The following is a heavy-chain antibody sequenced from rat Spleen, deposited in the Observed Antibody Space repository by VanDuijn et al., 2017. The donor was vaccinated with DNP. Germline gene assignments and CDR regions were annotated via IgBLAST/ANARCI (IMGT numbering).Heavy chain of an antibody. CDR3: AKPDY. CDR2: ITYDGSVT. CDR1: GFTFSDYN. J-gene: IGHJ2*01. V-gene: IGHV5-7*01. Sequence: EVQLVESGGGLVQPGRSLKLSCAASGFTFSDYNMAWVRQASKKGLEWVATITYDGSVTDYRDSVKGRFTISRDNAKSTLYLQMASLRSEDTATYFCAKPDYWGQGVMVTVSS.